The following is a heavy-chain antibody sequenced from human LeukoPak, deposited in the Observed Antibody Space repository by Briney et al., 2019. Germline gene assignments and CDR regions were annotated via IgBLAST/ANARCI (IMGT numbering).Heavy chain of an antibody. D-gene: IGHD2-2*01. CDR3: ARAGHCSSTICYLDY. J-gene: IGHJ4*02. V-gene: IGHV3-74*01. CDR2: INRDGSST. Sequence: GGSVRLSCAASGFTLSSYWMHWVRQAPGKGLVWVSRINRDGSSTSYADSVKGRLTISRDNAKNTLYLQMNSLRAEDTAVYYRARAGHCSSTICYLDYWGQGTLVTVSS. CDR1: GFTLSSYW.